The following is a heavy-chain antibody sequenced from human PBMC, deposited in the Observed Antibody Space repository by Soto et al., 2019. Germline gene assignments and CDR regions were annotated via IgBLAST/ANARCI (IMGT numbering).Heavy chain of an antibody. CDR3: ARGETDLGV. D-gene: IGHD2-21*02. CDR2: IIPIFGSR. Sequence: QVQLVQSGAEVKKPGSSVKVSCKASRDTFSKYAFNWVRQAPGQGLEWMGWIIPIFGSRNYAEKFQGRVTITADESTSTAYMGLRSLRFEDTAVYYCARGETDLGVWGQGTTVTVSS. J-gene: IGHJ6*02. CDR1: RDTFSKYA. V-gene: IGHV1-69*01.